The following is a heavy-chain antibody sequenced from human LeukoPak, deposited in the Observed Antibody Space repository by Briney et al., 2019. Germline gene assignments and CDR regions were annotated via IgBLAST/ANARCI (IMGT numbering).Heavy chain of an antibody. Sequence: ASVKVSCKASGYTFTGYYMHWVRQAPGQGLEWMGWINPNSGGTNYAQKFQGRVTMTRDTSISTAYMEPSRLRSDDTAVYYCAYDILTGYYSDNAFDIWGQGTMVTVSS. J-gene: IGHJ3*02. CDR1: GYTFTGYY. CDR2: INPNSGGT. CDR3: AYDILTGYYSDNAFDI. V-gene: IGHV1-2*02. D-gene: IGHD3-9*01.